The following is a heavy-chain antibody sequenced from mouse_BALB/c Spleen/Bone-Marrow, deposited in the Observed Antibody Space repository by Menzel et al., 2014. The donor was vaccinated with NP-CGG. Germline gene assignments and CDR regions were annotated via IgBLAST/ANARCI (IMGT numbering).Heavy chain of an antibody. V-gene: IGHV5-12*02. Sequence: EVKLVESGGGLVQPGGSLKLPCATSGLTFSDYYMYWVRQTPEKRLEWVAYISNGGGSTYYPDTVKGRFTISRDNAKNTLYLQMSRLKSEDTAMYYCARHNYDETWFAYWGQGTLVTVSA. CDR1: GLTFSDYY. CDR3: ARHNYDETWFAY. J-gene: IGHJ3*01. D-gene: IGHD2-4*01. CDR2: ISNGGGST.